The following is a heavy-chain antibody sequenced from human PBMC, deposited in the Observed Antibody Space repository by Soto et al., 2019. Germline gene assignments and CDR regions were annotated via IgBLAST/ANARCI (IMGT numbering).Heavy chain of an antibody. D-gene: IGHD3-3*01. Sequence: GGSMRLSCAASGFTFSSYGMHWVRQAPGEGLEWVAVISYDGSIKSYADSVKGRFTISRDNSKNTLYLQMNSLRAEDTAVYYCAKDGITIFGVVASRYYYMDVWGKGTTVTVSS. V-gene: IGHV3-30*18. CDR2: ISYDGSIK. CDR3: AKDGITIFGVVASRYYYMDV. J-gene: IGHJ6*03. CDR1: GFTFSSYG.